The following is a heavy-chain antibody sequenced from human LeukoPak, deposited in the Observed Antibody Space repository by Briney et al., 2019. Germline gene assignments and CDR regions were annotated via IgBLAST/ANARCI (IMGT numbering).Heavy chain of an antibody. CDR3: ARGYYYGSGSYLAFNWFDP. CDR2: IYHSGST. Sequence: SETLSLTCTVSGYSISSGYYWGWIRQPPGKGLEWIGSIYHSGSTYYNPSLKSRVTISVDTSKNQFSLKLSSVTAADTAVYYVARGYYYGSGSYLAFNWFDPWGQGTLVTVSS. V-gene: IGHV4-38-2*02. CDR1: GYSISSGYY. J-gene: IGHJ5*02. D-gene: IGHD3-10*01.